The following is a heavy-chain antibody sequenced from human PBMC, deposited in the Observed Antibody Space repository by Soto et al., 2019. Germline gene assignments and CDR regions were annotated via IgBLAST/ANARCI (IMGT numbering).Heavy chain of an antibody. CDR2: IYYSGST. J-gene: IGHJ5*02. CDR3: ARVLNGYSAWFDP. CDR1: GGSINSYY. D-gene: IGHD1-26*01. V-gene: IGHV4-59*01. Sequence: SETLSLTCTVSGGSINSYYWSWIRQPPGKGLEWIGYIYYSGSTKYNPSLKSRATISVDRSKNQFSLKLGSVTAADTAVYYCARVLNGYSAWFDPWGQGTLVTVSS.